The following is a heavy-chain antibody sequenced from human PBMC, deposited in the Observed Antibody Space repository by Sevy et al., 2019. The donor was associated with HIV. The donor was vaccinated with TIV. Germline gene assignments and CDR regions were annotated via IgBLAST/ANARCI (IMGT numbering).Heavy chain of an antibody. CDR1: GSTFSNYA. J-gene: IGHJ3*02. CDR3: ARFPPQRAFDI. V-gene: IGHV3-30*04. Sequence: GGSLRLSCAASGSTFSNYAMHCVRQTPDRVLEWVAVVSYDGADTSSADSVKGRFTVSRDNSKSTLYLQMNSLRVDDSAVYFCARFPPQRAFDIWGQGTTVTVSS. CDR2: VSYDGADT.